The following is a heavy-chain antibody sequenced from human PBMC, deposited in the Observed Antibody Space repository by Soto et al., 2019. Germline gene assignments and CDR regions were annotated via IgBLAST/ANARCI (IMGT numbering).Heavy chain of an antibody. CDR1: GGTFSSYA. CDR3: ARGTPVDTAMARNWFDP. V-gene: IGHV1-69*06. CDR2: IIPIFGTA. Sequence: GASVKVSCKASGGTFSSYAISWVRQAPGQGLEWMGGIIPIFGTANYAQKFQGRVTITADKSTSTAYMELSSLRSEDTAVYYCARGTPVDTAMARNWFDPWGQGTLVTVSS. D-gene: IGHD5-18*01. J-gene: IGHJ5*02.